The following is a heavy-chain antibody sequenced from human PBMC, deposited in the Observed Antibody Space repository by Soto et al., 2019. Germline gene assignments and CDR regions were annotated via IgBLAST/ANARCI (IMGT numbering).Heavy chain of an antibody. Sequence: QVQLVHSGAEVKEPGASVKVSCKASGYTFTDHYMHWVRQAPGQGLEWMGCLDPNSGATNYAQRFQGRVTMTSDTSISTAYMELSRLISDDTAIYYCVRDLAALYDSSGYYLDYWGQGSLVTVSS. J-gene: IGHJ4*02. CDR3: VRDLAALYDSSGYYLDY. CDR2: LDPNSGAT. D-gene: IGHD3-22*01. CDR1: GYTFTDHY. V-gene: IGHV1-2*02.